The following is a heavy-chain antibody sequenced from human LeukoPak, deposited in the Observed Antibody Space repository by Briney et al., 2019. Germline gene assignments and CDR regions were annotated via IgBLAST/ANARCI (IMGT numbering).Heavy chain of an antibody. CDR1: GFTFSDDY. V-gene: IGHV4-34*01. J-gene: IGHJ4*02. Sequence: PGGSLRLSCAASGFTFSDDYMTWIRQPPGKGLEWIGEINHSGSTNYNPSLKSRVTISVDTSKNQFSLKLSSVTAADTAVYYCARVAVGATGSIDYWGQGTLVTVSS. CDR3: ARVAVGATGSIDY. D-gene: IGHD1-26*01. CDR2: INHSGST.